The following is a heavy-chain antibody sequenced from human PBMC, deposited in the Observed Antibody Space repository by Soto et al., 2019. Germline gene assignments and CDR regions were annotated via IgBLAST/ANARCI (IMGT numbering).Heavy chain of an antibody. J-gene: IGHJ5*02. CDR1: GYSFTTYW. D-gene: IGHD6-13*01. V-gene: IGHV5-10-1*01. CDR3: ALNVAAAGSGFDP. CDR2: IDPTDSYT. Sequence: GESLKISCKGSGYSFTTYWITWVRQMPGKGLEWMGRIDPTDSYTNYSPSFQGHVTISADKSISTAYLQWSSLKASDTAIYFCALNVAAAGSGFDPWGQGTLVTVS.